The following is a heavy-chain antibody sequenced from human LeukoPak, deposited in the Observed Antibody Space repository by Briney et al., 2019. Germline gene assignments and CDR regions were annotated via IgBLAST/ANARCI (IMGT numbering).Heavy chain of an antibody. D-gene: IGHD6-13*01. V-gene: IGHV4-34*01. CDR2: INHSGST. J-gene: IGHJ3*02. Sequence: PSETLSLTCAVYGGSFSGYYWSWIRQPPGKGLEWIGEINHSGSTNYNPSLKSRVTISVDTSKNQFSLKLSSVTAADTAVYYCARHKRDSSSWYRNTFDIWGQGTMVTVSS. CDR3: ARHKRDSSSWYRNTFDI. CDR1: GGSFSGYY.